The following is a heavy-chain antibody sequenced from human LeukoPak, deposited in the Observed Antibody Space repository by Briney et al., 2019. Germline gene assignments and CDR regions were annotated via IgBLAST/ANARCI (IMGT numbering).Heavy chain of an antibody. Sequence: GGSLRLSCAASGFTFSSYSMNWVRQAPGKGLEWVSYISSSSSTIYYADSVKGRFTTSRDNAKNSLYLQMNSLRDEDTAVYYCARDTGAYDYGDYFDYWGQGTLVTVSS. CDR3: ARDTGAYDYGDYFDY. J-gene: IGHJ4*02. D-gene: IGHD4-17*01. CDR1: GFTFSSYS. CDR2: ISSSSSTI. V-gene: IGHV3-48*02.